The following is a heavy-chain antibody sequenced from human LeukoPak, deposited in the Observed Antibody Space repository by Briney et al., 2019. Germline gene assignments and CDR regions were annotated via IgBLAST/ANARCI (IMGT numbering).Heavy chain of an antibody. CDR3: ARAKPKDMVRGLIMRRESRYYFDY. CDR1: GFTVSSNY. D-gene: IGHD3-10*01. V-gene: IGHV3-53*01. Sequence: GGSLRLSCAASGFTVSSNYMSWVRQAPGKGLEWVSVIYSGGSTYYSDSVKGRFTISRDNSKSTLYIQMNSLRAEDTAVYYCARAKPKDMVRGLIMRRESRYYFDYWGQGTLVTVSS. J-gene: IGHJ4*02. CDR2: IYSGGST.